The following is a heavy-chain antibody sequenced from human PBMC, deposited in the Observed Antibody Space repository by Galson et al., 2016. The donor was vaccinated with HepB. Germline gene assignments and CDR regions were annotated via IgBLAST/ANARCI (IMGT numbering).Heavy chain of an antibody. CDR2: VSGSGGTT. CDR3: AREIPHMVHGGLDS. D-gene: IGHD3-10*01. Sequence: SLRLSCAASGFTFNNYAVTWVRQAPGKGLEWVSSVSGSGGTTYYADSVKGRFTISRDTSTNTLYLQMNSLRTEDTAVYYCAREIPHMVHGGLDSWGQGTLVTVSS. J-gene: IGHJ4*02. V-gene: IGHV3-23*01. CDR1: GFTFNNYA.